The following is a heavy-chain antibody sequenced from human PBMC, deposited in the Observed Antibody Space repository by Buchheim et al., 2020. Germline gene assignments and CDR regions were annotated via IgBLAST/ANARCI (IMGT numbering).Heavy chain of an antibody. CDR2: ISFDGGSN. Sequence: QVLLVESGGGVVQPGRSLRLSCAASGFTFSYYAIHWVRQAPGKGLEWVSFISFDGGSNYYADSVKGRFTLSRDNSKNTVYLQLNSLRGEDSGVYYCARDHGLGRFDYWGQGT. J-gene: IGHJ4*02. CDR1: GFTFSYYA. CDR3: ARDHGLGRFDY. D-gene: IGHD3-10*01. V-gene: IGHV3-30-3*01.